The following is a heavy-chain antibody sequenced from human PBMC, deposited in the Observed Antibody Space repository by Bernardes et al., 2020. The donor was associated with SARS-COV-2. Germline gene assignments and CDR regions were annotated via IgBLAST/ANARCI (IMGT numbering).Heavy chain of an antibody. CDR2: INPNSGGT. Sequence: ASMKVSCKASGYTFTGYYMHWVRQAPGQGLEWMGWINPNSGGTNYAQKFQGWVTMTRDTSISTAYMELSRLRSDDTAVYYCARAIVVVAATDDYYYYYGIDVWGQGTTVTVSS. D-gene: IGHD2-15*01. CDR1: GYTFTGYY. V-gene: IGHV1-2*04. CDR3: ARAIVVVAATDDYYYYYGIDV. J-gene: IGHJ6*02.